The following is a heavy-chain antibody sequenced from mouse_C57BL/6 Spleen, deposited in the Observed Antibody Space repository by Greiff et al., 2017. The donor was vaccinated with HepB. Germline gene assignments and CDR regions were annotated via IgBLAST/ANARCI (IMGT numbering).Heavy chain of an antibody. J-gene: IGHJ3*01. CDR2: IDPANGNT. Sequence: VQLQQSVAELVRPGASVKLSCTASGFNIKNTYMHWVKQRPEQGLEWIGRIDPANGNTKYAPKFQGQATITADTSSNTAYLQLSSLTSEDTAIYYCARGYDYDPPWFAYWGQGTLVTVSA. D-gene: IGHD2-4*01. CDR1: GFNIKNTY. V-gene: IGHV14-3*01. CDR3: ARGYDYDPPWFAY.